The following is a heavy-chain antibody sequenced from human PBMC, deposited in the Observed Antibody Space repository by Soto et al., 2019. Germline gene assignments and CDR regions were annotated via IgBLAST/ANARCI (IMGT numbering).Heavy chain of an antibody. D-gene: IGHD3-10*01. J-gene: IGHJ6*02. CDR3: ASAYGSGYMDV. V-gene: IGHV4-31*01. CDR1: GGSISSGGYY. CDR2: IYYSGST. Sequence: QVQLQESGPGLVKPSQTLSLTCTVSGGSISSGGYYWSWIRQHPGKGLEWIGYIYYSGSTYYNPSRKGPVTISADTSQNQLSLKLDSVTAADTAVSYCASAYGSGYMDVWGQGTTVTVSS.